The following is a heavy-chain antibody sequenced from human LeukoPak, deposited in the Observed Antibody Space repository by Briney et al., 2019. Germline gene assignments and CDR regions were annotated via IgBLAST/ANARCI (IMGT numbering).Heavy chain of an antibody. Sequence: ASVKVSCKASGYTFTSYFMHWVRQAPGQGLEWMGGFDPEDGETIYAQKFQGRVTMTEDTSTDTAYMELSSLRSEDTAVYYCATASIAVADTSVAFDIWGQGTMVTVSS. CDR1: GYTFTSYF. CDR2: FDPEDGET. J-gene: IGHJ3*02. CDR3: ATASIAVADTSVAFDI. D-gene: IGHD6-19*01. V-gene: IGHV1-24*01.